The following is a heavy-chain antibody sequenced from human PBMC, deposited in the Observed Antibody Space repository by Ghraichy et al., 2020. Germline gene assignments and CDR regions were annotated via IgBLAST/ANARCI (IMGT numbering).Heavy chain of an antibody. CDR3: ARDLKITMIRGNYFDY. Sequence: GGSLRLSCAASGFTFSSYWMSWVRQAPGKGLEWVANIKQDGSEKYYVDSVKGRFTISRDNAKNSLYLQMNSLRAEDTAVYYCARDLKITMIRGNYFDYWGQGTLVTVSS. CDR1: GFTFSSYW. D-gene: IGHD3-22*01. J-gene: IGHJ4*02. CDR2: IKQDGSEK. V-gene: IGHV3-7*01.